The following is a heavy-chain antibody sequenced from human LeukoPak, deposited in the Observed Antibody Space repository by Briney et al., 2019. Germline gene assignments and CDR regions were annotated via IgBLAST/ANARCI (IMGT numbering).Heavy chain of an antibody. Sequence: SSETLSLTCTVSGGSISSSSYYWGWIRQPPGKGLEWIGSIYYSGSTYYNPSLKSRVTISVDTSKNQFSLKLSSVTAADTAVYYCARGGTRGDTYYYDSSGHFAFDPWGQGTLVTVSS. CDR1: GGSISSSSYY. D-gene: IGHD3-22*01. V-gene: IGHV4-39*07. CDR2: IYYSGST. J-gene: IGHJ5*02. CDR3: ARGGTRGDTYYYDSSGHFAFDP.